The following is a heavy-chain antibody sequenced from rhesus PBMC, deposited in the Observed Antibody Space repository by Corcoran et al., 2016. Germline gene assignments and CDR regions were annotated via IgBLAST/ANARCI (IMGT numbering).Heavy chain of an antibody. CDR3: ARGGTGTTVATTVAFDY. CDR1: GFPLSTSGMG. Sequence: QVTLKESGPALVKPTQTLTLTCTFSGFPLSTSGMGVGWTRQPPGKALEWLANIYWDDDKYYSTSLKTRLTISKDTSKNQVILTMTNMDPVDTATYYCARGGTGTTVATTVAFDYWGQGVLVTVSS. V-gene: IGHV2S1*01. CDR2: IYWDDDK. J-gene: IGHJ4*01. D-gene: IGHD4-29*01.